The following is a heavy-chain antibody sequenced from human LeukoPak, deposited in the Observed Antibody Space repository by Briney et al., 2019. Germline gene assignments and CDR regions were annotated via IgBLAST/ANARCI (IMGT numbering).Heavy chain of an antibody. CDR3: AKTKGSGSYYPVDY. Sequence: GGSLRLSCVVSGFTFSSYDMSWVRQAPGKGLEWVSAIRGADSTTYYADSVKGRFTISRDNSKNTLYLQMNSLRAEDTAVYYCAKTKGSGSYYPVDYWGQGTLVTVSS. V-gene: IGHV3-23*01. CDR2: IRGADSTT. D-gene: IGHD3-10*01. J-gene: IGHJ4*02. CDR1: GFTFSSYD.